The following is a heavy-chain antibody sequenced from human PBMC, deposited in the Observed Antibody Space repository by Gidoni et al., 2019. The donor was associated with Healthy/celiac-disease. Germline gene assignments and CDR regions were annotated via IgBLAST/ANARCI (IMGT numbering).Heavy chain of an antibody. Sequence: QLQLQESGTGLVKPSETLSLTCPVSGGSISSSCYYWGWIRQPPGKGLEWIGSIYYSGCTYYNPSLKHRVTISVDTSKNQFSQRLSSVTAADTAVYYCAGGGTELLWFGELSPWGQGTLVTVSS. CDR1: GGSISSSCYY. V-gene: IGHV4-39*01. CDR2: IYYSGCT. J-gene: IGHJ5*02. D-gene: IGHD3-10*01. CDR3: AGGGTELLWFGELSP.